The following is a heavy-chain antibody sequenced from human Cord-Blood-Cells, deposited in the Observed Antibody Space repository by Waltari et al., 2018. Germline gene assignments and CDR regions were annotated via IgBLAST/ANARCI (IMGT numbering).Heavy chain of an antibody. Sequence: QVQLQESGPGLVKTSATLSLTCTGSGGSLSRHYCSWIRQPPGKGLEWIGYIYYSGSTNYNPSLKSRVTISVDTSKNQFSLKLSSVTAADTAVYYCVRGRYYYDSSGLFDYWGQGTLVTVSA. V-gene: IGHV4-59*11. D-gene: IGHD3-22*01. CDR1: GGSLSRHY. CDR2: IYYSGST. J-gene: IGHJ4*02. CDR3: VRGRYYYDSSGLFDY.